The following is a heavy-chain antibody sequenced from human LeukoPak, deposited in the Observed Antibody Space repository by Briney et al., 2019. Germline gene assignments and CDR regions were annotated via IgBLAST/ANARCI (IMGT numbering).Heavy chain of an antibody. D-gene: IGHD3-9*01. CDR3: AIIETGPIDY. CDR2: IYHSGST. Sequence: SETLSLTCAVSGYSISSGYYWGWIRQPPGKGLEWIGSIYHSGSTYYNPSLKSRVTISVDTSKNQFSLKLSSVTAADTAVYYCAIIETGPIDYWGQGTLVTVSS. CDR1: GYSISSGYY. V-gene: IGHV4-38-2*01. J-gene: IGHJ4*02.